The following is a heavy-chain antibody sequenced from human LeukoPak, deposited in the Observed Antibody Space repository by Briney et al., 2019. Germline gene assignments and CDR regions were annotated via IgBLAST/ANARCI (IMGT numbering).Heavy chain of an antibody. Sequence: SKTLSLTCTVSGGSISSYYWSWIRQPPGKGLEWIGYIYYSGSTNYNPSLKSRVTISVDTSKNQFSLKLSSVTAADTAVYYYARGHYYDNHFDYWGQGTLVTVSS. J-gene: IGHJ4*02. CDR3: ARGHYYDNHFDY. D-gene: IGHD3-22*01. CDR1: GGSISSYY. V-gene: IGHV4-59*01. CDR2: IYYSGST.